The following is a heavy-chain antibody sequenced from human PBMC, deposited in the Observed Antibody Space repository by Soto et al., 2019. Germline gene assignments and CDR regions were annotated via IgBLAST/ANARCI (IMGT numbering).Heavy chain of an antibody. V-gene: IGHV4-38-2*01. CDR2: IYFTGTT. J-gene: IGHJ4*02. Sequence: SETLSLTCDVSGYAISSGFYWAWIRQPPGKRLEWIGNIYFTGTTSYNPSLKTRVTMSVDTSKNQFSLRLSSVTAADTAVFYCARVRRIGMSGSPGDSWGQGTQVTVS. CDR1: GYAISSGFY. CDR3: ARVRRIGMSGSPGDS. D-gene: IGHD3-10*01.